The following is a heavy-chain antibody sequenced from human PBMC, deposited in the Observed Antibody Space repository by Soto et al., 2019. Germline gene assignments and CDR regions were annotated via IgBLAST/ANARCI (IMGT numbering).Heavy chain of an antibody. J-gene: IGHJ4*02. Sequence: PSETLSLTCTVSGGSISSYYWSWIRQPPGKGLEWIGYIYYSGSTNYNPSLKSRVTISVDTSKNQFSLKLSSVTAADTAVYYCARGLYYYDSRGSDYWGQGTLVTVSS. CDR3: ARGLYYYDSRGSDY. D-gene: IGHD3-22*01. V-gene: IGHV4-59*01. CDR1: GGSISSYY. CDR2: IYYSGST.